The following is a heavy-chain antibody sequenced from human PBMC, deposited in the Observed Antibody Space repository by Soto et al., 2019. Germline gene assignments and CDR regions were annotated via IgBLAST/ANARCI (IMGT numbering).Heavy chain of an antibody. CDR1: GFIFSDYA. CDR2: ISASGGNI. CDR3: AKVAGGLGYFDL. D-gene: IGHD3-16*01. V-gene: IGHV3-23*01. J-gene: IGHJ2*01. Sequence: EVQLLESGGGLARTGGSLRLSCVASGFIFSDYAMTWIRQAPGKGLEWVATISASGGNIEYTDSLKGRFTISRDNSKKTVYLQINGLTADDTAVQYCAKVAGGLGYFDLWGRGTLVTVSS.